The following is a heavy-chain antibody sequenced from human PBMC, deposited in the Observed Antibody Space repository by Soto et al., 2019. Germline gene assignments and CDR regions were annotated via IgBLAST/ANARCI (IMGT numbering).Heavy chain of an antibody. CDR3: ARLVVVAPVANA. Sequence: SETLSLTCSVSGGSISYNSYYWGWIRQPPGKGLEWVGGIFYTGTTYYSSSLKDRVTISVDTSKNSFSLNLTSVTAADTAVYFCARLVVVAPVANAWGQGTLVTVSS. V-gene: IGHV4-39*02. CDR2: IFYTGTT. D-gene: IGHD2-2*01. J-gene: IGHJ5*02. CDR1: GGSISYNSYY.